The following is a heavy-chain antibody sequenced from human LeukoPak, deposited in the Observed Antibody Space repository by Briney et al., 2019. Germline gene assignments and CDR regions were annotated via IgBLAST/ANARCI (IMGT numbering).Heavy chain of an antibody. J-gene: IGHJ6*01. V-gene: IGHV3-23*01. CDR3: EKDLITDYYDSSGYSADV. CDR2: ISGCGGST. Sequence: PGGSLRLSCAASGSTFSSYAMSWVRQAPGQGLEWVSAISGCGGSTYYADYVKGRFTISRDNSKNTLYLQMNSLRAEDTAVYYCEKDLITDYYDSSGYSADVWGQGTTVTVSS. D-gene: IGHD3-22*01. CDR1: GSTFSSYA.